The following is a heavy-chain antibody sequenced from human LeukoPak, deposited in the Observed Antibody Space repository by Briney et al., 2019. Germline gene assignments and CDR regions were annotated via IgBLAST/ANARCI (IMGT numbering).Heavy chain of an antibody. V-gene: IGHV3-74*01. J-gene: IGHJ5*02. CDR3: ARVLSGSWDWFDP. D-gene: IGHD6-6*01. CDR2: INPDGSRT. Sequence: GGSLRLSCAASGFTFSSYWMHWVRQAPGKGLVWVSRINPDGSRTTYADSVKGRFTISRDNAKNTVYLQMNSLRAEDTAVYYCARVLSGSWDWFDPWGQGTLVTVSS. CDR1: GFTFSSYW.